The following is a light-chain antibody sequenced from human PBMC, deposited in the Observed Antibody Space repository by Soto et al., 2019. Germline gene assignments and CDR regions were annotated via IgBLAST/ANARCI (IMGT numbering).Light chain of an antibody. CDR3: CSYAGSTSFEWV. J-gene: IGLJ3*02. Sequence: QSALTQPASVSGSPGQSITIPCTGTSSDVGTYNLVSWYQQHPGKAPKLMIYEVNNRPSGVPDRFSGSKSGNAASLTISGLQAEDEADYYWCSYAGSTSFEWVFGGGTKLTVL. CDR2: EVN. V-gene: IGLV2-23*02. CDR1: SSDVGTYNL.